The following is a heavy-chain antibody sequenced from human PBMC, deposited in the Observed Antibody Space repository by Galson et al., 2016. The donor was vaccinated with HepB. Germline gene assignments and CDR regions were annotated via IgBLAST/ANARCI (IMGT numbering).Heavy chain of an antibody. D-gene: IGHD2-15*01. CDR3: AREEEGCRGGSCYSDFDY. CDR2: IWYDGSDK. Sequence: SLRLSCAASGFTFSRFGLHWVRQAPGKGLEWVAVIWYDGSDKYYADSVKGRFTISRDNSKNTLLLQMNSLRADDTAVYFCAREEEGCRGGSCYSDFDYWGQGTLVTVSS. CDR1: GFTFSRFG. V-gene: IGHV3-33*01. J-gene: IGHJ4*02.